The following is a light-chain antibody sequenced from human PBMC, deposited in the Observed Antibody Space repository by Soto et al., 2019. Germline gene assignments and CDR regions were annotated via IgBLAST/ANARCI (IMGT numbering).Light chain of an antibody. J-gene: IGKJ5*01. CDR1: QRVSRDF. CDR3: QQYVSLIP. CDR2: DAF. V-gene: IGKV3D-20*01. Sequence: EIVLTQYPDTLSFSPGERATLSWWASQRVSRDFLAWYQHKPGLAPRLLIYDAFIRATGIPDRFSASGSGTDFTLTIARLEPEDFPVYYCQQYVSLIPFGQRTRPEIK.